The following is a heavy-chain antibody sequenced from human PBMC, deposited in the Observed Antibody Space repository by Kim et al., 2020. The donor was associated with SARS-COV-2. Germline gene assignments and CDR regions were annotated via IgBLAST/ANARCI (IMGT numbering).Heavy chain of an antibody. CDR1: GFAFSEHA. CDR2: TTRSGDGS. J-gene: IGHJ4*02. V-gene: IGHV3-64D*09. CDR3: VKYGRKYGAVL. Sequence: GGSLRLSCSGSGFAFSEHAIHWVRRAPGKGLQWVSATTRSGDGSYYADSVEGRFTVSRDNSKNTLYLQMNSLRVEDTSVYYCVKYGRKYGAVLWGQGTPVIVSS. D-gene: IGHD1-26*01.